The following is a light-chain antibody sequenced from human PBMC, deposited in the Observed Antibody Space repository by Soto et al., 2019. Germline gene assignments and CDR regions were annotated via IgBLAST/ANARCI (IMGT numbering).Light chain of an antibody. V-gene: IGKV3-15*01. CDR3: QQYNNWPVT. CDR2: GAS. J-gene: IGKJ1*01. CDR1: QSVSSN. Sequence: EIVLTQSPATLSVSPGERATLPCRASQSVSSNLAWYQQKPGQAPRLLIYGASTRATAIPARFSGSGSGTEFTLTISSLQYEDFAVYYCQQYNNWPVTFGQGTKVDIK.